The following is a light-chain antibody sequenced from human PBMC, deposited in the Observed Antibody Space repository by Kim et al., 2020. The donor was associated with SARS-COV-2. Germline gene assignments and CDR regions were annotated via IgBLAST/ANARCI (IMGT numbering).Light chain of an antibody. J-gene: IGKJ1*01. Sequence: GDRVTITCRASQDIGDDLDWYRQKPGKAPELLIHGASDLQSEVPSRFSGNGSNTDFTLTIRSLQPEDFATYYCLQYSNYPRTFGRGTKVDI. V-gene: IGKV1-6*01. CDR2: GAS. CDR3: LQYSNYPRT. CDR1: QDIGDD.